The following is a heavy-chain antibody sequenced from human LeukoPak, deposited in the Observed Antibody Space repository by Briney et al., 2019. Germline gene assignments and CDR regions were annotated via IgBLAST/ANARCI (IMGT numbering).Heavy chain of an antibody. CDR1: GFTFSTYA. CDR2: FSPNGGST. CDR3: ARKMVMGTLDY. J-gene: IGHJ4*02. Sequence: GGSLRLSCAASGFTFSTYAMHWVRQATGKGLEEVSAFSPNGGSTYYGDSVKGRFTISRDNSKNSLYLQMGSLRAEDMAVYYCARKMVMGTLDYWGQGTLVTVSS. D-gene: IGHD3-22*01. V-gene: IGHV3-64*02.